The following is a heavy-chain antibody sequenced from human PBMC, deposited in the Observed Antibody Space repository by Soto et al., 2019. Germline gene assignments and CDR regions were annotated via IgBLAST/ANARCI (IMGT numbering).Heavy chain of an antibody. D-gene: IGHD4-17*01. CDR1: GYTFTSYG. CDR3: ARVATTVTTWRSNWFDP. V-gene: IGHV1-18*01. CDR2: ISAYNGNT. Sequence: QVQLVQSGAEVKKPGASVKVSCKASGYTFTSYGISWVRQAPGQGLEWMGWISAYNGNTNYAQKLQGRVTMTTDTSTSIAYMELRSLRSDDTAVYYCARVATTVTTWRSNWFDPWGQGTLVIVSS. J-gene: IGHJ5*02.